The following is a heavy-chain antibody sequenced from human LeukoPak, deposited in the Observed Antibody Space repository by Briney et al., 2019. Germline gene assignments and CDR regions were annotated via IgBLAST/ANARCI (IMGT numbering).Heavy chain of an antibody. Sequence: ASVKVSCKASGYTFTSYGISWVRQAPGQGLEWMGWISAYNGNTNYAQKLQGRVTMTTDTSTSTAYMELRSLRSDDTAVYYCARDIVDILIGYYPYDAFDIWGQGTMVTVSS. CDR2: ISAYNGNT. CDR1: GYTFTSYG. V-gene: IGHV1-18*04. J-gene: IGHJ3*02. D-gene: IGHD3-9*01. CDR3: ARDIVDILIGYYPYDAFDI.